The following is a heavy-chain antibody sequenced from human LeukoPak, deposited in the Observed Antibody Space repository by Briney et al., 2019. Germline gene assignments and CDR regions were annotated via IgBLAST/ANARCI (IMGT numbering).Heavy chain of an antibody. V-gene: IGHV3-48*01. CDR2: ISSSSSTI. J-gene: IGHJ4*02. Sequence: GGSLRLSCAASGFTFSSYSMNWVRRAPGKGLEWVSYISSSSSTIYYADSVKGRFTISRDNAKNSLYLQMNSLRAEDTAVYYCARGRTGQLLDYWGQGTLVTVSS. D-gene: IGHD6-6*01. CDR1: GFTFSSYS. CDR3: ARGRTGQLLDY.